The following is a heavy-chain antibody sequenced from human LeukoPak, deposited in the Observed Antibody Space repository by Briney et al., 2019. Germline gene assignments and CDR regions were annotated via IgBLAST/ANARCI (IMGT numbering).Heavy chain of an antibody. J-gene: IGHJ4*02. V-gene: IGHV3-7*01. D-gene: IGHD4-17*01. CDR3: ARDPGYGALDY. CDR1: GFTFSGYW. Sequence: GGSLRLSCAASGFTFSGYWMMWVRQAPGKGLEWVADINPDGSDKYYVDSLKGRFTISRDNAKNSLYLQMNSLRGEDTAVYYCARDPGYGALDYWGQGTLVTVSS. CDR2: INPDGSDK.